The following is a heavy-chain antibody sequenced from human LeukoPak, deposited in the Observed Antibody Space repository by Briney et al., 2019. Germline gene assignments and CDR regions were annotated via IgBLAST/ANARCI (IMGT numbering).Heavy chain of an antibody. J-gene: IGHJ3*01. Sequence: ASETLSLTCTVSGGSISNYYCSWIRQAPGKGLEWIGSRYYTGSASYSSSLRSRATISLGTSKNQFSLKLTSVTAADTAVYYCARGWEFYESNGYVFDLWGQGTMVTVSS. CDR1: GGSISNYY. CDR3: ARGWEFYESNGYVFDL. V-gene: IGHV4-59*01. D-gene: IGHD3-22*01. CDR2: RYYTGSA.